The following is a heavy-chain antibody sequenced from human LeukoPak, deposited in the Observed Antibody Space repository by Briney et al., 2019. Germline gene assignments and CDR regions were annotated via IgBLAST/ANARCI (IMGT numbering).Heavy chain of an antibody. CDR3: ARDLVSRIEFLWFGGSFDY. CDR1: GFTFSDYY. V-gene: IGHV3-11*01. D-gene: IGHD3-10*01. J-gene: IGHJ4*02. CDR2: ISSSGSTI. Sequence: GGSLRLSCAASGFTFSDYYMSWIRQAPGKGLEWVSYISSSGSTIYYADSVKGRFTISRDNAKNSLYLQMNSLRAEDTAVYYCARDLVSRIEFLWFGGSFDYWGQGTLVTVSS.